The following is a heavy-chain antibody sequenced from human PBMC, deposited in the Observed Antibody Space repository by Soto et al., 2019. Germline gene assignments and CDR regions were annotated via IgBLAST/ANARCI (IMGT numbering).Heavy chain of an antibody. CDR2: VFYSGAT. CDR3: ARAGFSYGHLLF. Sequence: SETLSLTCNVSGGPIKTGDYYWNWIRQPPGKGLEWIGYVFYSGATNYSPSLKSRAAISMDTSKNQFSLSLTSVTAADTAVYYCARAGFSYGHLLFWGQGIRLTV. CDR1: GGPIKTGDYY. J-gene: IGHJ4*02. V-gene: IGHV4-30-4*01. D-gene: IGHD3-10*01.